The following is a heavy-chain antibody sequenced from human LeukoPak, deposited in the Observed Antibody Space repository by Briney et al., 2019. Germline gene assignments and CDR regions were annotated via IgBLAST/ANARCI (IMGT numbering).Heavy chain of an antibody. CDR1: GFTFSSYA. CDR2: ISGSGGST. CDR3: AKDRRGYSYAYPLILPDY. Sequence: QPGGSLRLSCAASGFTFSSYAMSWVRQAPGKGLEWVSAISGSGGSTYYADSVKGRFTISRDNSKNTLYLQMNSLRAEDTAVYYCAKDRRGYSYAYPLILPDYWGQGTLVTVSS. D-gene: IGHD5-18*01. V-gene: IGHV3-23*01. J-gene: IGHJ4*02.